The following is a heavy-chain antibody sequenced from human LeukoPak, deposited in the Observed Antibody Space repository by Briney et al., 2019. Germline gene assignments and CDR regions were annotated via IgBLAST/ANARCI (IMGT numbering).Heavy chain of an antibody. J-gene: IGHJ5*02. CDR2: INSDGSST. CDR3: ARGARVVPWSWFDP. Sequence: GGSLRLSCAASGFTFSSYWMHWVRQAPEKGLVWVSRINSDGSSTSYADSVKGRFTISRDNAKNTLYLQMNSLRAEDTAVYYCARGARVVPWSWFDPWGQGTLVTVSS. D-gene: IGHD3-3*01. V-gene: IGHV3-74*01. CDR1: GFTFSSYW.